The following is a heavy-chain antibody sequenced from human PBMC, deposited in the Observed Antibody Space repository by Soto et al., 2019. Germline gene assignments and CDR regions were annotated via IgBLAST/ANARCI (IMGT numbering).Heavy chain of an antibody. Sequence: QVQLVESGGGVVQPGRSLRVSCAASGFTFSSYGMHWVRQAPGKGLEWVTFISYDGSNKYYADSVKGRFTISRDNSKNALYLRMNSLRAEDTAVYYCAKALGELSPESYDYWGQGILVTVSS. V-gene: IGHV3-30*18. J-gene: IGHJ4*02. D-gene: IGHD3-16*02. CDR1: GFTFSSYG. CDR3: AKALGELSPESYDY. CDR2: ISYDGSNK.